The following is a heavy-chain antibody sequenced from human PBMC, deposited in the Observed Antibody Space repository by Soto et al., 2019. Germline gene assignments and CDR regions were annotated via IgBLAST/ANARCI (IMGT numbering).Heavy chain of an antibody. Sequence: GGSLRLSCAVSGFTLSSYAMSWVRQAPGKGLEWVSAISGSGGSTYYADSVKGRFTISRDNSKNTLYLQMNSLRAEDTAVYYCAKALGATYNFYYYGMDVWGQGTTVTVSS. D-gene: IGHD1-26*01. V-gene: IGHV3-23*01. CDR3: AKALGATYNFYYYGMDV. CDR1: GFTLSSYA. J-gene: IGHJ6*02. CDR2: ISGSGGST.